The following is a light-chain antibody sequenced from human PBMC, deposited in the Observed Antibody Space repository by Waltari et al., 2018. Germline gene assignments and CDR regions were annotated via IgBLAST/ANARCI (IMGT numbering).Light chain of an antibody. CDR3: QAWDTGTAV. CDR2: QDS. J-gene: IGLJ1*01. Sequence: SYELTQPPSLSVSPGQTANIPCSGDDLAGKYVCWFQQKPGQSPVLVIFQDSQRPSGIPERFSGSNSGSTATLTIIGTQPADEADYYCQAWDTGTAVFGSGTTVTVL. CDR1: DLAGKY. V-gene: IGLV3-1*01.